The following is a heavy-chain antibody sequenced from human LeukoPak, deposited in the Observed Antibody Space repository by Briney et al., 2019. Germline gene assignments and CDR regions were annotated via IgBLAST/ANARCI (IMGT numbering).Heavy chain of an antibody. CDR2: IYYSGST. Sequence: TSETLSLTCTVSGGSISSYYWSWIRQPPGKGLEWIGYIYYSGSTNYNPSLKSRVTISVDTSKNQFSLKLSSVTAADTAVYYCARGSIAAAGPEVGLYYFDYWGQGTLVTVSS. V-gene: IGHV4-59*01. J-gene: IGHJ4*02. CDR3: ARGSIAAAGPEVGLYYFDY. CDR1: GGSISSYY. D-gene: IGHD6-13*01.